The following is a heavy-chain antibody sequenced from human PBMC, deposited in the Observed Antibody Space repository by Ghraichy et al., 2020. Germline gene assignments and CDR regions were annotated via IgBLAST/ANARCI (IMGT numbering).Heavy chain of an antibody. Sequence: LSLTCAASGFTFSSYAMSWVRQAPGKGLEWVSTISGSGTTTYYIDSVKGRFTISRDNSRNTRYLQLNTLRAEDTAVYWCAKESAHYDFWGQGTLVTVSS. CDR1: GFTFSSYA. V-gene: IGHV3-23*01. CDR3: AKESAHYDF. J-gene: IGHJ4*02. CDR2: ISGSGTTT. D-gene: IGHD3-3*01.